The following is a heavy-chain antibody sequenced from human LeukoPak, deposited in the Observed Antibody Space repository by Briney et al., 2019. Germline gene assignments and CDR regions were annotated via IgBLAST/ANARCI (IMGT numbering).Heavy chain of an antibody. CDR3: ARGPTGTTVRGSYFYYYMDV. V-gene: IGHV4-34*01. D-gene: IGHD1-7*01. Sequence: SETLSLTCAVYGGSFSGYYWSWIRQPPGKGLEWIGEINHSASTNYNPSLKRRVTISVDTSKNQFSLKLSSVTAADTAVYYCARGPTGTTVRGSYFYYYMDVWGKGTTVTVSS. CDR2: INHSAST. CDR1: GGSFSGYY. J-gene: IGHJ6*03.